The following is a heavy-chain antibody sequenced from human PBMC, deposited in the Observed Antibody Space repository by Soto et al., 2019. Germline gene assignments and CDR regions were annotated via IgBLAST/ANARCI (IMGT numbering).Heavy chain of an antibody. CDR2: IYWDDDK. D-gene: IGHD3-22*01. V-gene: IGHV2-5*02. CDR1: GFSLTTREVG. Sequence: QITLKESGPTLVKSTQTLTLTCSFSGFSLTTREVGVGWIRQPPGKALEWLALIYWDDDKRYNPSLKSRLAITKDTSKNQVVLTMTNMDPVDTATYYCARNAEYYTSAHYRNWGQGTLVTVSS. CDR3: ARNAEYYTSAHYRN. J-gene: IGHJ4*02.